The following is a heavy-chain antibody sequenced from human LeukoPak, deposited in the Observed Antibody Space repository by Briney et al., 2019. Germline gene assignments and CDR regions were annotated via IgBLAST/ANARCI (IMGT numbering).Heavy chain of an antibody. J-gene: IGHJ4*02. V-gene: IGHV1-69*13. CDR1: GGTFSSYA. D-gene: IGHD2-2*01. Sequence: SVKVSCKASGGTFSSYAISWVRQAPGQGLEWMGGIIPIFGTANYAQKFQGRVTITADESTSTAYMELSRLRSDDTAVYYCARVLGYCSSTSCPWPDYWGQGTLVSVSS. CDR2: IIPIFGTA. CDR3: ARVLGYCSSTSCPWPDY.